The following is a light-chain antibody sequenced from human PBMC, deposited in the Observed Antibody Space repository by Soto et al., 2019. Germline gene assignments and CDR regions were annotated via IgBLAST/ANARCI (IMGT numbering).Light chain of an antibody. Sequence: DVQMTQSPSTLSTSLAARVTITYRASQSITSWLAWYQQKPGKAPKLLIYDASSLESGVPSRFSGSGSGTEFTLTISSLQPEDFATYYCQQYNSYSVTFGQGTKVDI. J-gene: IGKJ1*01. CDR3: QQYNSYSVT. CDR2: DAS. V-gene: IGKV1-5*01. CDR1: QSITSW.